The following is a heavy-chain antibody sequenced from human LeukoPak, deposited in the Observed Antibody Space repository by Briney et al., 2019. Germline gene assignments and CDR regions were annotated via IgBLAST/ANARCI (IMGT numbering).Heavy chain of an antibody. V-gene: IGHV3-33*01. CDR1: GFTFSSYG. CDR3: ARVGYYYGSHGMDV. Sequence: GGSLRLSCAASGFTFSSYGMHWVRQAPGKGLEWVAVIWYDGSNKYYADSVKGRFTISRDNSKDTLYLQMNSLRAEDTAVYYCARVGYYYGSHGMDVWGKGTTVTVSS. CDR2: IWYDGSNK. J-gene: IGHJ6*04. D-gene: IGHD3-10*01.